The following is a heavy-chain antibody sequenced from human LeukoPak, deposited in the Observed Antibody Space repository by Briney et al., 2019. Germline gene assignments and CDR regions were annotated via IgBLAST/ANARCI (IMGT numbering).Heavy chain of an antibody. CDR3: ARVMVSESYYFDY. D-gene: IGHD5-18*01. CDR1: GGSFSGYY. V-gene: IGHV4-31*11. CDR2: IYYSGST. J-gene: IGHJ4*02. Sequence: SETLSLTCAVYGGSFSGYYWSWLRQHPGKGLEWSGYIYYSGSTYYNPSLKSRVTISVDTSKNQFSLKLSSVTAADTAVYYCARVMVSESYYFDYWGQGTLVTVSS.